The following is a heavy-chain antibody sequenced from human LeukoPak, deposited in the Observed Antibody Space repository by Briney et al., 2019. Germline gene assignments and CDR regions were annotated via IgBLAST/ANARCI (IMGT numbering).Heavy chain of an antibody. J-gene: IGHJ4*02. Sequence: GGSLRLSCAASGFTFDDYAMHWVRQAPGKGLEWVSGISWNSGSIGYADSVKGRFTISRDNAKNSLYLQMNSLRAEDTALYYCAKDIGYGGDYYFDCWGQGTLVTVSS. V-gene: IGHV3-9*01. CDR2: ISWNSGSI. D-gene: IGHD4-23*01. CDR3: AKDIGYGGDYYFDC. CDR1: GFTFDDYA.